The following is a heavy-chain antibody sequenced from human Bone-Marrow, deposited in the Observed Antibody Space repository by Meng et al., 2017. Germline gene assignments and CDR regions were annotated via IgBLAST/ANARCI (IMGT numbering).Heavy chain of an antibody. CDR1: GVSISSGTYY. Sequence: QVQLQESGPGLVKPSQTLSLTSTGSGVSISSGTYYWGWIRQLPGKGLEWIAYIHYSGSTYYSPSLKSRVTISVDTSKNQLSLKLSSMTAADTAVYYCARYVFDSSSLYSNWFDPWGQGTLVTVSS. D-gene: IGHD3-22*01. J-gene: IGHJ5*02. V-gene: IGHV4-31*03. CDR3: ARYVFDSSSLYSNWFDP. CDR2: IHYSGST.